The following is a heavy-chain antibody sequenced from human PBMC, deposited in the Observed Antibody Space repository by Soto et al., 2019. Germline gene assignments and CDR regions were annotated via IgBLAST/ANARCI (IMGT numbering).Heavy chain of an antibody. V-gene: IGHV4-4*02. J-gene: IGHJ4*01. CDR1: GGSISDTHV. CDR2: IFPSGTT. Sequence: SETLSLTCVVSGGSISDTHVWSWVRQPPGKGLEWIGEIFPSGTTDYNPSLKSRVTMSLGKSRNQLSLTLNSVTAADTAVYYCATEDSMNWTHDYWGHGILVTVSS. CDR3: ATEDSMNWTHDY. D-gene: IGHD1-1*01.